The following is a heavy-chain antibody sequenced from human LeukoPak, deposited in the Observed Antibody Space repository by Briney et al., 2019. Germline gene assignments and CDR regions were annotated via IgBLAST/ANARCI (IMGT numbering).Heavy chain of an antibody. V-gene: IGHV3-30*18. CDR3: AKNLPPYYYGSGSLDY. CDR2: ISYDGSNK. CDR1: GFTFSSYG. J-gene: IGHJ4*02. Sequence: PGGSLRLSCAASGFTFSSYGMHWVRQAPGKGLEWVAVISYDGSNKHYADSVKGRFTISRDNSKNTLYLQMNSLRAEDTAVYYCAKNLPPYYYGSGSLDYWGQGILVTVSS. D-gene: IGHD3-10*01.